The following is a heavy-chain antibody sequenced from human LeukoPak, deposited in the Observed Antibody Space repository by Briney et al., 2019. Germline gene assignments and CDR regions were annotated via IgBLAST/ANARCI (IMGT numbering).Heavy chain of an antibody. Sequence: SETLSLTCAVSGGSISSGGYSWSWIRQPPGKGLEWIGSIYYSGSTYYNPSLKSRVTISVDTSKSQFSLKLSSVTAADTAVYYCARVNRDNGMDVWGQGTTVTVSS. CDR3: ARVNRDNGMDV. V-gene: IGHV4-39*07. CDR2: IYYSGST. D-gene: IGHD1-14*01. J-gene: IGHJ6*02. CDR1: GGSISSGGYS.